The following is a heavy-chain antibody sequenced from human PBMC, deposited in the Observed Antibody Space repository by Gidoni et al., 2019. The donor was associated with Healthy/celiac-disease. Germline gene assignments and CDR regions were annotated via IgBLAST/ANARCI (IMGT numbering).Heavy chain of an antibody. CDR3: AKATYPLRFLEWLYAFDI. CDR2: ISWNSGSI. V-gene: IGHV3-9*01. Sequence: EVQLVESGGGLVQPGRSLRLCCAASGFTFDDYARHWVRQAPGKGLEWVSGISWNSGSIGYADSVKGRFTISRDNAKNSLYLQMNSLRAEDTALYYCAKATYPLRFLEWLYAFDIWGQGTMVTVSS. D-gene: IGHD3-3*01. J-gene: IGHJ3*02. CDR1: GFTFDDYA.